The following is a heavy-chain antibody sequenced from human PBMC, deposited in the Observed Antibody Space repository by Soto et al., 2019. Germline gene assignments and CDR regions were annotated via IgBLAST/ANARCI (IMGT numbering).Heavy chain of an antibody. V-gene: IGHV4-39*01. CDR3: ARHPSDFWFDP. Sequence: SETLSLTCTVSGGSISSYFWGWIRQPPGKGLEWIGSIYYSGSTYYNPSLKSRVTVSVDTSKNQFSLKLSSVTAADTAVYYCARHPSDFWFDPWGQETTVTVSS. D-gene: IGHD2-21*02. J-gene: IGHJ5*01. CDR2: IYYSGST. CDR1: GGSISSYF.